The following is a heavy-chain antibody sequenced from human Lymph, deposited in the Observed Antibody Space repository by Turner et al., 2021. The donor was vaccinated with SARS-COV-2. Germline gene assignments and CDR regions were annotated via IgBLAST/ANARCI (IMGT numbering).Heavy chain of an antibody. CDR3: ARDLGTYGMDV. D-gene: IGHD6-13*01. CDR1: GIIVSRNY. V-gene: IGHV3-53*02. CDR2: IYSGGTT. Sequence: EVQLVETGGGLIQPGGSLTPSCAASGIIVSRNYMNWVRQAPRKGLEWVSVIYSGGTTYYADSVKGRFTISRDNSKNTLYLQMNSLRVEDTAVYYCARDLGTYGMDVWGQGTTVTVSS. J-gene: IGHJ6*02.